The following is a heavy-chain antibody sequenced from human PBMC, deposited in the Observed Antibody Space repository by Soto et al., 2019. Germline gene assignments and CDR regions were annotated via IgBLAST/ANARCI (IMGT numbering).Heavy chain of an antibody. CDR1: AGSVSGYF. CDR3: AKVGRIAVTETWFDP. J-gene: IGHJ5*02. V-gene: IGHV4-59*02. D-gene: IGHD1-7*01. Sequence: SETLSLTCTVSAGSVSGYFWSWFRQPPGKEPELIAYIHYTGSTYYNPSLKSRVTISIDTTKNQFSLTVTSVNAADTAVYYCAKVGRIAVTETWFDPWGQGTLVTVLL. CDR2: IHYTGST.